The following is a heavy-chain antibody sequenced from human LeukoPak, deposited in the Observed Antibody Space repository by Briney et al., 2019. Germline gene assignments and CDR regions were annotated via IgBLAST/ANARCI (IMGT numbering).Heavy chain of an antibody. CDR1: GINLRSYD. Sequence: PGGSLRLSCEVSGINLRSYDMHWVRQAPGKGLEWVALISIDGSKKYYAESVKARFTISRDKSKNTLYLQMNSLRAEDTAVYYCAKASGIAAAGTKLFDYWGQGTLVTVSS. J-gene: IGHJ4*02. CDR2: ISIDGSKK. D-gene: IGHD6-13*01. V-gene: IGHV3-30*18. CDR3: AKASGIAAAGTKLFDY.